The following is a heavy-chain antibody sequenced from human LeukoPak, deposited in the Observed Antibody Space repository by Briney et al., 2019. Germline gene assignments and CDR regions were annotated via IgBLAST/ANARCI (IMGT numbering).Heavy chain of an antibody. CDR3: ARPSYTFEYSSSPFDY. V-gene: IGHV5-51*01. CDR2: IYPGDSDT. J-gene: IGHJ4*02. D-gene: IGHD6-6*01. Sequence: GESLKISCKNYGYSFTNYWIGWVRQMPGKGLEWMGIIYPGDSDTRYSPSFQGQVTISADKSISTAYLQWSSLKASDTAMYYCARPSYTFEYSSSPFDYWGQGTLVTVSS. CDR1: GYSFTNYW.